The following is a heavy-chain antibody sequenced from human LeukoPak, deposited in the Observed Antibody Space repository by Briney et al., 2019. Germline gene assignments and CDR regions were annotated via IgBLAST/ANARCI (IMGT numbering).Heavy chain of an antibody. Sequence: GGSLRLSCAASGFSLSTCGMHWVRQAPGKGLEWVAFIRYNETKKHYVDSVKGRFTIFRDNSKNTLYLQMNSLRPEDAAVYYCAKDRCSGSTCNSLGYWGQGTLVTVSS. CDR1: GFSLSTCG. CDR3: AKDRCSGSTCNSLGY. V-gene: IGHV3-30*02. D-gene: IGHD2-15*01. CDR2: IRYNETKK. J-gene: IGHJ4*02.